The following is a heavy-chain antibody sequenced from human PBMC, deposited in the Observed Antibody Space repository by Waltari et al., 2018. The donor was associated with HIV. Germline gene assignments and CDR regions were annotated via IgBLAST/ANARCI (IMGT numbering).Heavy chain of an antibody. Sequence: QVQLVQSGAEVRKPGASVKVSCKASGYTFTGYYLHWVRQAPGQGLEWMGQIKPNRGGTNYAQNFQARVTMTRDTSIGAAYMELSSLRPNDTAVYYCARVTTVTGDSYFYYGMDVWGQGTTVTVSS. V-gene: IGHV1-2*06. CDR1: GYTFTGYY. J-gene: IGHJ6*02. D-gene: IGHD4-17*01. CDR2: IKPNRGGT. CDR3: ARVTTVTGDSYFYYGMDV.